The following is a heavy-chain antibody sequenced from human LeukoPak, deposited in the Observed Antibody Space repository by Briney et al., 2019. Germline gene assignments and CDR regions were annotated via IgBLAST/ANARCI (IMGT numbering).Heavy chain of an antibody. D-gene: IGHD6-6*01. CDR2: ISSSSSYI. Sequence: GGSLRLSCAASGFTFSSYSMNWVRQAPGKGLEWVSSISSSSSYIYYADSVKGRFTISRDNAKNSLYLQMNSLRAEDTAVYYCARDLDTGSSFAYWGQGTLVTVSS. CDR3: ARDLDTGSSFAY. J-gene: IGHJ4*02. CDR1: GFTFSSYS. V-gene: IGHV3-21*01.